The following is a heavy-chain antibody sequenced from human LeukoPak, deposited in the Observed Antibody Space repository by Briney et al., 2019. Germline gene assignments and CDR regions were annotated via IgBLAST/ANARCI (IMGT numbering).Heavy chain of an antibody. V-gene: IGHV4-31*03. CDR3: ARAEQQLFDY. D-gene: IGHD6-13*01. CDR1: GVSISSGSYY. CDR2: IYYSGST. J-gene: IGHJ4*02. Sequence: SETLSLTCTVSGVSISSGSYYWSWIRQPPGKGLEWIGYIYYSGSTYYNPSLKSRVTISVDTSKNQFSLKLSSVTAADTAVYYCARAEQQLFDYWGQGTLVTVSS.